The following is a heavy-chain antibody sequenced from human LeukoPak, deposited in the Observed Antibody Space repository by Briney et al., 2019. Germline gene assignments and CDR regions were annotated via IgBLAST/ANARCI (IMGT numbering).Heavy chain of an antibody. Sequence: GGSLRLSCAASGFSFSTYSMNWVRQAPGKGLEWVSYISRSSSTIHYADSVKGRFTISRDNAKSSLFLQMNSLRAEDTAVYYCARDGGATMVRGVATYDSWGQGTLVTVSS. V-gene: IGHV3-48*04. D-gene: IGHD3-10*01. CDR2: ISRSSSTI. CDR1: GFSFSTYS. J-gene: IGHJ4*02. CDR3: ARDGGATMVRGVATYDS.